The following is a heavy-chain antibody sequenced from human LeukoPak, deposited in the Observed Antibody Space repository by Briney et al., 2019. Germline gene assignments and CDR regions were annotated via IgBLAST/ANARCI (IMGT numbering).Heavy chain of an antibody. V-gene: IGHV4-39*01. CDR3: ARRYMDDYAFWYFDL. D-gene: IGHD4-17*01. Sequence: SETLSLTCTVSGGSISSSSYYWGWIRQPPGKGLEWIGSIYYSGSTYYNPSLKSRVTISVDTSKNQFSLKLSSVTAADTAVYYCARRYMDDYAFWYFDLWGRGTLVTVSS. CDR2: IYYSGST. J-gene: IGHJ2*01. CDR1: GGSISSSSYY.